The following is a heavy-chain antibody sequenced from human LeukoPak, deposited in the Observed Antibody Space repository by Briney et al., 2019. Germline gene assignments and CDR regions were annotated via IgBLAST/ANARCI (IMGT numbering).Heavy chain of an antibody. J-gene: IGHJ4*02. CDR2: MSYDETKK. V-gene: IGHV3-30*18. CDR1: GFTFG. CDR3: AKDDGQGN. Sequence: GGSLRLSCAASGFTFGFHWVRQAPGKGLEWVAVMSYDETKKYYADSVEGRFTISRDSSKNTGYLQMNSLGAEDTAVYFCAKDDGQGNWGQGTLVTVSS.